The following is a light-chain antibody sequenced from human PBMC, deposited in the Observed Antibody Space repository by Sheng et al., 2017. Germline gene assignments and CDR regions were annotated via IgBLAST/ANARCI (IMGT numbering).Light chain of an antibody. V-gene: IGKV3-11*01. Sequence: EIVLTQSPATLSLSPGERATLSCRASQSVWNTLAWYQQKPGQAPRLLIYNTSNRATGIPARFSGSGSGTDFTLTISSLEPEDFAVYYCQQYGSSPWTFGQGTKVEIK. CDR1: QSVWNT. J-gene: IGKJ1*01. CDR2: NTS. CDR3: QQYGSSPWT.